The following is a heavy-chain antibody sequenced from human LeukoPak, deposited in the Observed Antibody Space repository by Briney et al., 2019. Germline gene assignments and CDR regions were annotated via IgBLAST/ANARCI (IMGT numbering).Heavy chain of an antibody. CDR3: ARDAGSIAAAGSLSDY. D-gene: IGHD6-13*01. V-gene: IGHV1-18*01. Sequence: GASVKVSCKASGYTFTSYGISWVRQAPGQGLEWMGWISAYNGNTNYAQKLQGRVTMTTDTSTSTACMELRSLRSDDTAVYYCARDAGSIAAAGSLSDYWGQGTLVTVSS. CDR1: GYTFTSYG. J-gene: IGHJ4*02. CDR2: ISAYNGNT.